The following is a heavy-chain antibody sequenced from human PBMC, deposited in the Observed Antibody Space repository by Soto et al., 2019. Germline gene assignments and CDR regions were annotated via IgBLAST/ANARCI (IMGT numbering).Heavy chain of an antibody. CDR2: INHSGST. J-gene: IGHJ4*02. D-gene: IGHD6-19*01. CDR3: AERGYSSGWPLDY. CDR1: GGSFSGYY. Sequence: QVQLQQWGAGLLKPSETLSLTCAVYGGSFSGYYWSWIRQPPRKGLEWIGEINHSGSTNYNPSLKSRVTISVDTSKNQFSLKLSSLTAADTTVYYCAERGYSSGWPLDYWGQGTLVTVSS. V-gene: IGHV4-34*01.